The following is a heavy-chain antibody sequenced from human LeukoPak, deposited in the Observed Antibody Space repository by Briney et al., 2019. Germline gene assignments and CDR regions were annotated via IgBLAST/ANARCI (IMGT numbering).Heavy chain of an antibody. J-gene: IGHJ4*02. CDR2: ISAYNGNT. CDR1: GYTFTSYG. CDR3: ASSPLRFLEWLLGSPFDY. V-gene: IGHV1-18*01. D-gene: IGHD3-3*01. Sequence: GASVKVSCKASGYTFTSYGISWVRQAPGQGLEWMGWISAYNGNTNYAQKLQGRVTMTTDTSTSTAYMELRSLRSDDTAVYYCASSPLRFLEWLLGSPFDYWGQGTLVTVSS.